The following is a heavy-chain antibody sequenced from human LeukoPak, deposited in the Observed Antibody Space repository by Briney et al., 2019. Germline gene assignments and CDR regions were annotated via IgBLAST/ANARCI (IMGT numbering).Heavy chain of an antibody. CDR1: GSSISGYY. J-gene: IGHJ5*02. CDR3: ATSLTYYGSGSYYGNWFDP. V-gene: IGHV4-4*07. Sequence: SETLPLTCTVSGSSISGYYWNWIRQPAGKGLEWIGRLHPSGATNYNPSLKSRITMSLDTSKNQFSLKLSSVTTADTAVYYCATSLTYYGSGSYYGNWFDPWGQGTLVTVSS. D-gene: IGHD3-10*01. CDR2: LHPSGAT.